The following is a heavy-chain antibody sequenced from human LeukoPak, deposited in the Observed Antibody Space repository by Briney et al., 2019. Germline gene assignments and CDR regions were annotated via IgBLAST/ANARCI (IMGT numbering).Heavy chain of an antibody. CDR1: GFTFSDYY. CDR2: ISSSSSYT. J-gene: IGHJ3*02. CDR3: ARRILSTSWTDSFDI. Sequence: GGSLRLSCAASGFTFSDYYMSWVRQAPGKGLEWVSYISSSSSYTHYADSVKGRFTISRDNAKNSLYLQVNSLRAEDTAVYYCARRILSTSWTDSFDIWGQGTMVTVSS. V-gene: IGHV3-11*03. D-gene: IGHD2-2*01.